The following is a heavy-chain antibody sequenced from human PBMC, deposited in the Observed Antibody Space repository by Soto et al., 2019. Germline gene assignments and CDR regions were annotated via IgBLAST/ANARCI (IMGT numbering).Heavy chain of an antibody. J-gene: IGHJ4*02. D-gene: IGHD6-13*01. V-gene: IGHV3-33*01. CDR3: ARSYTSSWPPRDDY. CDR1: GFTFSSYG. CDR2: IWFDGSNK. Sequence: QVQLVESGGGVVQSGRSLRLSCVASGFTFSSYGMHWVRQTPGKGLEWVAVIWFDGSNKYYADSVQGRFTVSRANSKNTLYLQMNSLRAEDTAVYYCARSYTSSWPPRDDYWGQGTLVTVSS.